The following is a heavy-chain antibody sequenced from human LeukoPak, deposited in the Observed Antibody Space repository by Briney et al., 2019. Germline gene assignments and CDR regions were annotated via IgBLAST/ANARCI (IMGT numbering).Heavy chain of an antibody. V-gene: IGHV3-21*04. CDR2: ISFGGDHI. D-gene: IGHD6-19*01. CDR1: TFSLSSHS. CDR3: AKDRKSIAVAGGIDY. J-gene: IGHJ4*02. Sequence: GGSLRLSCVASTFSLSSHSMNWLRRAPGKGLEWVSSISFGGDHIRYADSVKGRFTISRDNAKNSLYLQMNSLRAEDTALYYCAKDRKSIAVAGGIDYWGQGTLVTVSS.